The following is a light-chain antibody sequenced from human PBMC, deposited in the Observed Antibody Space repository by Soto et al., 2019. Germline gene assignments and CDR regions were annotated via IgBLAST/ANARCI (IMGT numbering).Light chain of an antibody. CDR1: QSLIHSDGNTY. CDR2: KVS. CDR3: MQGTHGLWM. V-gene: IGKV2-30*02. Sequence: DVVMTQSPLSLPVTLGQPASISCRSSQSLIHSDGNTYLNWFQQRPGQSPRRLLDKVSDRDSGVPAXXSGSGSGADFTLNISGVEAEDVEVYYCMQGTHGLWMFGQGTKVEIK. J-gene: IGKJ1*01.